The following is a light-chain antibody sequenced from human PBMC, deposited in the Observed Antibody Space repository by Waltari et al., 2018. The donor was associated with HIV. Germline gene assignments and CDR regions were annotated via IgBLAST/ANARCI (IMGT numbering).Light chain of an antibody. V-gene: IGLV2-23*02. CDR3: CSYAGTLV. J-gene: IGLJ3*02. Sequence: QSALTQPASVSGSPGQSITISCTGTNSYIGNYNLVSWYQQFPGKAPKLLIYDVNKWPSGVSNRFSGSKSGNTASLTISGLQAEDEADYYCCSYAGTLVFGGGTRLTVL. CDR1: NSYIGNYNL. CDR2: DVN.